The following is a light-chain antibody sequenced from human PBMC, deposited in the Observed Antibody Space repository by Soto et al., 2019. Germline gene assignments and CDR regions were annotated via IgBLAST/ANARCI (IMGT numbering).Light chain of an antibody. Sequence: EIVLTQSPGTLSLSPGERATLSCRASQSVSRSYLAWYRQKPGQAPWLLIYGASNRASGVPDRFSGSGSGTDFTLTISGLETEDFSMYYCHQYDSSPFTFGQGTRLDIK. CDR1: QSVSRSY. CDR3: HQYDSSPFT. CDR2: GAS. V-gene: IGKV3-20*01. J-gene: IGKJ5*01.